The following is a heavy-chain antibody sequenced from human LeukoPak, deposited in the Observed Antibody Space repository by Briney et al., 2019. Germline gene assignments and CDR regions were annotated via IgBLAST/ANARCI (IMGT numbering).Heavy chain of an antibody. V-gene: IGHV4-59*08. CDR3: ATSLAQCSSCPFDY. Sequence: TSETLSLTCTVSGGSISSYYWSWIRQPPGKGLEWIGYIYYSGSTNYNPSLKSRVTISVDTSKNQFSLKLSSVTAADTAVYYCATSLAQCSSCPFDYWGQGTLVTVSS. CDR2: IYYSGST. J-gene: IGHJ4*02. D-gene: IGHD2-2*01. CDR1: GGSISSYY.